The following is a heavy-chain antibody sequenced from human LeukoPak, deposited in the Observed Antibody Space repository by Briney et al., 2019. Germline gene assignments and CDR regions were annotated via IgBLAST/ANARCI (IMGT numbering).Heavy chain of an antibody. CDR1: GFTFSAYG. CDR3: ARDASLYADDY. D-gene: IGHD2-2*01. V-gene: IGHV3-33*01. CDR2: IWANGITE. Sequence: GGSLRLSCAASGFTFSAYGMPWVRQAPGKGLEWVAVIWANGITEHYADSVEGRFTISRDNSKSTLYLQMNSLTAEDTAIYYCARDASLYADDYWGQGTLVTVSS. J-gene: IGHJ4*02.